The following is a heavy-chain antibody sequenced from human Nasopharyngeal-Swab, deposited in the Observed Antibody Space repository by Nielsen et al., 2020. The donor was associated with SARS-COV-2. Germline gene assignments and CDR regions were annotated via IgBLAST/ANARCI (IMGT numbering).Heavy chain of an antibody. Sequence: SETLSLTCAISGDSVSLPLSSFPFLLQSPFRCLEWLGRTYYRSKWYNDYAVSVKSRITINPDTSKNQFSLQLNSVTPEDTAVYYCARDRSIEADAFDIWGQGTMVTVSS. D-gene: IGHD2-15*01. V-gene: IGHV6-1*01. CDR3: ARDRSIEADAFDI. CDR2: TYYRSKWYN. J-gene: IGHJ3*02. CDR1: GDSVSLPLSS.